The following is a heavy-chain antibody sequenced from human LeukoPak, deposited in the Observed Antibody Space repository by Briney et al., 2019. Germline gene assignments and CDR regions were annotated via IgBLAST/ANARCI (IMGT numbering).Heavy chain of an antibody. CDR1: GFTFDDYT. Sequence: GGSLRLSCAASGFTFDDYTMHWVRQAPGKGLEWVSLISWDGDSTYYADSVKGRFTISRDNSKNTLYLQMNSLRADDTAIYYCAKGVDIWFGELLSLDYWGQGTLVTVSS. CDR3: AKGVDIWFGELLSLDY. V-gene: IGHV3-43*01. J-gene: IGHJ4*02. D-gene: IGHD3-10*01. CDR2: ISWDGDST.